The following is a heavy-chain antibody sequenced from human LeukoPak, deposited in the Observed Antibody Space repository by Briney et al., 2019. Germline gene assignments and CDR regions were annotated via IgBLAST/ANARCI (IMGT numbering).Heavy chain of an antibody. CDR2: ICGRGKTI. D-gene: IGHD4-23*01. V-gene: IGHV3-48*03. CDR3: ARGDYGGDYFDY. J-gene: IGHJ4*02. Sequence: PGGSLRLSCAASGFTFRGYEMNWVRQAPGKGLEWISYICGRGKTIYYADSVKGRFTISRDDAKNFLYLQMDSLRAEDTAVYYCARGDYGGDYFDYWGQGTLVTVSS. CDR1: GFTFRGYE.